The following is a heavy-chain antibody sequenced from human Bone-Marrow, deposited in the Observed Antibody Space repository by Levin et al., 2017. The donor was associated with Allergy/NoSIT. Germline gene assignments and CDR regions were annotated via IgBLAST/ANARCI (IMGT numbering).Heavy chain of an antibody. CDR1: GYTFTSYG. J-gene: IGHJ6*02. D-gene: IGHD2-2*01. CDR3: ARHPLRYCSSTSCYRGLGGYDYDGMDV. Sequence: ASVKVSCKASGYTFTSYGISWVRQAPGQGLEWMGWISAYNGNTNYAQKLQGRVTMTTDTSTSTAYMELRSLRSDDTAVYYCARHPLRYCSSTSCYRGLGGYDYDGMDVWGQGTTVTVSS. CDR2: ISAYNGNT. V-gene: IGHV1-18*01.